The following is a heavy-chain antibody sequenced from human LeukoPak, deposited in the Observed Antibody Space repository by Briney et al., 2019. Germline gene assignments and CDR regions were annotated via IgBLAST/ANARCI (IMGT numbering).Heavy chain of an antibody. V-gene: IGHV4-30-4*01. CDR3: ARAIVGADLDYFDY. Sequence: SETLSLTCTVSGGSISSGDYYWSWICQPPGKGLEWIGYIYYSGSTYYNPSLKSRVTISVDTSKNQFSLKLSPVTAADTAVYYCARAIVGADLDYFDYWGQGTLVTVSS. D-gene: IGHD1-26*01. CDR1: GGSISSGDYY. J-gene: IGHJ4*02. CDR2: IYYSGST.